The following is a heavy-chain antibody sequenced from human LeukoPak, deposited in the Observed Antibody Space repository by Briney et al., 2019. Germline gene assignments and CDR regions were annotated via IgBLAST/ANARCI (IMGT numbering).Heavy chain of an antibody. Sequence: SETLSLTCTVSGGSISSSSYYWGWIRQPPGKGLEWIGSIYYSGSTYYNPSLKSRVTVSVDTSKNQFSLKLGSVTAADTAVYYCASTSSSSWYGYYYYYLDVWGKGTTVTVSS. D-gene: IGHD6-13*01. CDR3: ASTSSSSWYGYYYYYLDV. J-gene: IGHJ6*03. V-gene: IGHV4-39*07. CDR1: GGSISSSSYY. CDR2: IYYSGST.